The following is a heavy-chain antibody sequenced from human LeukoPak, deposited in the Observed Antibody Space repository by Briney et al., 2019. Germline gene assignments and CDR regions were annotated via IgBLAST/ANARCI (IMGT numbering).Heavy chain of an antibody. D-gene: IGHD4-11*01. CDR3: AKALMTTNYGMDV. Sequence: GGSLRLSCAASGFTFSSYGMHWVRQAPGKGLEWVAVISYDGSNKYYADSVKGRFTISRDNSKNTLYLQMNSLRAEDTAVYYCAKALMTTNYGMDVWGKGTTVTVSS. CDR1: GFTFSSYG. J-gene: IGHJ6*04. V-gene: IGHV3-30*18. CDR2: ISYDGSNK.